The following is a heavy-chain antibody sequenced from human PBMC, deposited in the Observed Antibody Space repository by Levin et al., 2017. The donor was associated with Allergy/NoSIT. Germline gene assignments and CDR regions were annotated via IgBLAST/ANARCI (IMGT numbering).Heavy chain of an antibody. D-gene: IGHD3-10*01. Sequence: GGSLRLSCAASGFTFSSYAMSWVRQAPGKGLEWVSAISGSGGSTYYADSVKGRFTISRDNSKNTLYLQMNSLRAEDTAVYYCAKDIIPGYYGSGNLGYWGQGTLVTVSS. CDR3: AKDIIPGYYGSGNLGY. V-gene: IGHV3-23*01. CDR2: ISGSGGST. CDR1: GFTFSSYA. J-gene: IGHJ4*02.